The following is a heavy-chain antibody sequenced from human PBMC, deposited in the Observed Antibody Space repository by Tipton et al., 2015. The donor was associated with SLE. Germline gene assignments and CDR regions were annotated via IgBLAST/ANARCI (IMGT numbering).Heavy chain of an antibody. V-gene: IGHV4-34*01. J-gene: IGHJ6*03. CDR2: INHRGST. D-gene: IGHD3-16*02. CDR3: ARGGFIAYYYYYMDV. CDR1: GGSFSGYY. Sequence: TLSLTCAVYGGSFSGYYWSWIRQPPGKGLEWIGEINHRGSTNYNPSLKSRVTISVDTSKNQFSLKLSSVTAADTAVYYCARGGFIAYYYYYMDVWGKGTTVTVSS.